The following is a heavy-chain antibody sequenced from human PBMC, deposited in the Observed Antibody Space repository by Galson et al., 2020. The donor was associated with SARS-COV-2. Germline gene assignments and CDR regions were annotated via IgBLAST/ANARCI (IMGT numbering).Heavy chain of an antibody. J-gene: IGHJ4*02. D-gene: IGHD3-22*01. CDR2: IRYDGSNK. CDR1: GFTFSSYG. V-gene: IGHV3-30*02. CDR3: SKQHGEGVYYEDRSGHLH. Sequence: GESLKISCAASGFTFSSYGMPWVRQAPGKGLEWVASIRYDGSNKYYADPVQRRFTIPRDNSKNTLYLQMNSLRAEDTAVYYCSKQHGEGVYYEDRSGHLHGGQGALVTVAS.